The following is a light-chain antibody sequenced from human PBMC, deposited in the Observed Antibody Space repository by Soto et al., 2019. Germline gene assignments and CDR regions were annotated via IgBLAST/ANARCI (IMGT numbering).Light chain of an antibody. CDR2: SAS. CDR1: RRINLN. J-gene: IGKJ2*01. Sequence: EIPMTQCPAILSLSPGEMATLSCMAGRRINLNLAWYQQKPGQAPRLLLYSASIRATGIPAGFSSSGCGTEFTLTISSLQSEDVPVYYCQQYETWPPYTFGQGTKVDIK. CDR3: QQYETWPPYT. V-gene: IGKV3-15*01.